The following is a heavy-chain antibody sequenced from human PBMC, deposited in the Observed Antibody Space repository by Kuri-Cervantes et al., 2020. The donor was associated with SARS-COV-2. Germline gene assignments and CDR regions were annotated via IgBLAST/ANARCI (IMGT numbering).Heavy chain of an antibody. CDR3: ARDQTRSGWTLLFDY. Sequence: SVKVSCKASGGTFSSYAISWVRQAPGQGLEWMGGIIPIFGTANYAQKFQGRVTITADESTSTAYMELSSLRFEDTAVYYCARDQTRSGWTLLFDYWGQGTLVTVSS. CDR1: GGTFSSYA. J-gene: IGHJ4*02. D-gene: IGHD6-19*01. CDR2: IIPIFGTA. V-gene: IGHV1-69*13.